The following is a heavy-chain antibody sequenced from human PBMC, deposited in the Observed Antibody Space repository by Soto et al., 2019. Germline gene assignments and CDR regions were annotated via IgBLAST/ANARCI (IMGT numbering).Heavy chain of an antibody. Sequence: QVQLQESGPGLVEPSQTLSHTCTVSGVSISSGYFWTWIRLHPGKGLEWIGYISYSGTTFSNPALKSRVALSTDTSKNQFSLKLTSVTAADTAVYYCASRIPGGHYLGVFDYWGHGTLVTVSS. V-gene: IGHV4-31*03. J-gene: IGHJ4*01. CDR1: GVSISSGYF. D-gene: IGHD7-27*01. CDR3: ASRIPGGHYLGVFDY. CDR2: ISYSGTT.